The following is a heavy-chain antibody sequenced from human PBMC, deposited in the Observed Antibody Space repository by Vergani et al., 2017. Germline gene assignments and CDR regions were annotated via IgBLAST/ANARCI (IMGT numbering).Heavy chain of an antibody. CDR2: IHHSGDT. D-gene: IGHD3-10*01. Sequence: QVQLQESGPGLVKPSETLTLTCDVSDTSIMTNPYWGWFRQSPGKGLEWIGCIHHSGDTHYNSSLKSRVSISIVSSSKFSLSLTSVTAADTAIYYCARHRGAVGFFPSSYFYGRDVWRDRTTVTVSS. J-gene: IGHJ6*04. V-gene: IGHV4-38-2*01. CDR1: DTSIMTNPY. CDR3: ARHRGAVGFFPSSYFYGRDV.